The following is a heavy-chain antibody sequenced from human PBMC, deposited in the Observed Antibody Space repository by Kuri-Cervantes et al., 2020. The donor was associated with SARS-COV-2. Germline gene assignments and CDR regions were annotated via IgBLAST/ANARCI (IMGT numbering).Heavy chain of an antibody. J-gene: IGHJ5*02. CDR1: GFTFDDYV. V-gene: IGHV3-9*01. D-gene: IGHD1-7*01. CDR2: ISWNSGSI. Sequence: SLKISCAASGFTFDDYVMHWVRQAPGKGLEWVSGISWNSGSIGNADSVKGRFTISRDNSKNTLYLQMNSLRAEDTAVYYCAGELINWFDPWGQGTLVTVSS. CDR3: AGELINWFDP.